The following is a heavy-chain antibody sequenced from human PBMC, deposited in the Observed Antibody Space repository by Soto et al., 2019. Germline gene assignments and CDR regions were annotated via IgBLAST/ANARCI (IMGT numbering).Heavy chain of an antibody. D-gene: IGHD6-19*01. V-gene: IGHV3-21*01. J-gene: IGHJ2*01. Sequence: VQLVESGGGQVKPGGSLRLSCAASGFTFSSYSMNWVRQAPGKGLEWVSSISSSSSYIYYADSVKGRFTISRDNAKNSLYLQMNSLRAEDTAVYYCARDQVAGTRYFDLWGRGTLVTVSS. CDR2: ISSSSSYI. CDR3: ARDQVAGTRYFDL. CDR1: GFTFSSYS.